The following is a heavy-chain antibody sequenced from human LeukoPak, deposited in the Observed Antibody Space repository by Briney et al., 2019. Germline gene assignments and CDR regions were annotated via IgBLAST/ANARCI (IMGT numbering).Heavy chain of an antibody. Sequence: QPGGSLRLSCAASGFTFSSYAMHWVRQAPGKGLEWVAVISYDGSNKYHADSVKGRFTISRDNSKNTLYLQMNSLRAEDTAVYYCAREGPPMVRGAYYYYGMDVWGQGTTVTASS. CDR1: GFTFSSYA. CDR3: AREGPPMVRGAYYYYGMDV. V-gene: IGHV3-30-3*01. CDR2: ISYDGSNK. D-gene: IGHD3-10*01. J-gene: IGHJ6*02.